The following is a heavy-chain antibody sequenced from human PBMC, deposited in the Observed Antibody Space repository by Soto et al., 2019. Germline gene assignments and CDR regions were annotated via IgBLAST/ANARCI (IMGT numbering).Heavy chain of an antibody. Sequence: QVQLVQSGAEVKKPGASAKVSCKASGYTFTSYGISWVRQAPGQGLEWMGWISAYNGNTNYAQKLQGRVTMTTDTSTSTAYMELRSLRSDDTAVYYCASESLGVAAPLYYYYYGMDVWGQGTTVTVSS. CDR2: ISAYNGNT. V-gene: IGHV1-18*01. CDR3: ASESLGVAAPLYYYYYGMDV. CDR1: GYTFTSYG. D-gene: IGHD2-15*01. J-gene: IGHJ6*02.